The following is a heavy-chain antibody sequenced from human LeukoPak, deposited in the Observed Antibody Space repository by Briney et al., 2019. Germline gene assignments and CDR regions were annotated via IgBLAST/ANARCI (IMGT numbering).Heavy chain of an antibody. Sequence: DPSETLSLTCTVSGGSISSYCWSWIRQPPGKGLEWIGYIYYSGSTNYNPSLKSRVTISVDTSKNQFSLKLSSVTAADTAVYYCARLEGYSSGWYTTEDAFDIWGQGTMVTVSS. J-gene: IGHJ3*02. V-gene: IGHV4-59*08. CDR3: ARLEGYSSGWYTTEDAFDI. CDR2: IYYSGST. D-gene: IGHD6-19*01. CDR1: GGSISSYC.